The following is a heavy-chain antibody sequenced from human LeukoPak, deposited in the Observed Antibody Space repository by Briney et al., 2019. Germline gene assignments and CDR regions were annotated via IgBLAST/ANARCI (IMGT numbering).Heavy chain of an antibody. CDR3: AREWYYYDSSGYYEHAFDI. Sequence: GGSLRLSCAASGFTFSSYSMNWVRQAPGKGLEWVSSIISSSSYIYYADSVKGRFTISRDNAKNSLYLQMNSLRAEDTAVYYCAREWYYYDSSGYYEHAFDIWGQGTMVTVSS. CDR1: GFTFSSYS. V-gene: IGHV3-21*01. J-gene: IGHJ3*02. CDR2: IISSSSYI. D-gene: IGHD3-22*01.